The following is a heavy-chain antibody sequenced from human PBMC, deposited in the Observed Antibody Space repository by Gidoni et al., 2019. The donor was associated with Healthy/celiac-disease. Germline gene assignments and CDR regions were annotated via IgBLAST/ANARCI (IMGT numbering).Heavy chain of an antibody. Sequence: QVQLQESGPGLVKPSETLSLTCTASGGSISSYFWSWIRQPPGKGLEWIGYIYYSGSTNYNPALKSRVTISVDTSKNQFSLKLSSVTAADTAVYYCARGRRPADAFDIWGQGTMVTVSS. CDR2: IYYSGST. D-gene: IGHD6-6*01. J-gene: IGHJ3*02. CDR3: ARGRRPADAFDI. V-gene: IGHV4-59*01. CDR1: GGSISSYF.